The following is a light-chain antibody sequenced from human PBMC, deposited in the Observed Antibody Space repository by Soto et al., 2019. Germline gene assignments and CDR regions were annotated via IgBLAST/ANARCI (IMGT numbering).Light chain of an antibody. Sequence: DIQMTQSPSSLSASVGDRVTITCQASQDISNYLNWYQQKPGKAPKLLFYDASNLETGVPSRFSGSGSGTDFTFTISSLQPEDIATYYCQQYDNLPATFGQGTRLEIK. CDR3: QQYDNLPAT. CDR2: DAS. V-gene: IGKV1-33*01. J-gene: IGKJ5*01. CDR1: QDISNY.